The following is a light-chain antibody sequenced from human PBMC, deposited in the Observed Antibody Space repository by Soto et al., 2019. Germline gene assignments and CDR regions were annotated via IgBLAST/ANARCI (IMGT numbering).Light chain of an antibody. CDR1: QSVSSN. CDR3: QQYLDWPRT. J-gene: IGKJ1*01. Sequence: EIVMTQSPATLSVSPGERATLSCRASQSVSSNLAWYQQKPGQAPRLLIYGASTRATGIPARFSGSGSGTVFTLTISRLQSDDFSVYYCQQYLDWPRTFGQGTKVDIK. V-gene: IGKV3-15*01. CDR2: GAS.